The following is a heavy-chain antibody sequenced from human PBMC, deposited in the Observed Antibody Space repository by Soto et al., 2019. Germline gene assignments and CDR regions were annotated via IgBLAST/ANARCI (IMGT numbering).Heavy chain of an antibody. D-gene: IGHD6-19*01. Sequence: SQTLSLTCAISGGSVSSNSAAWNWIRQSPSRGLEWLGRTYYRSKWYNDYAVSVKSRITINPDTSKNQFSLQLNSVTPEDTVVYYCARDPYSSGWYYRYFDYWGQGTLVTVPQ. CDR1: GGSVSSNSAA. V-gene: IGHV6-1*01. J-gene: IGHJ4*02. CDR3: ARDPYSSGWYYRYFDY. CDR2: TYYRSKWYN.